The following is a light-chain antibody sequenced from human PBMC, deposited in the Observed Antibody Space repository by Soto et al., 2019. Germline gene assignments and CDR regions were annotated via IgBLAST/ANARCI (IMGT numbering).Light chain of an antibody. CDR3: QQYGTSYSWT. V-gene: IGKV3-20*01. CDR2: GAS. Sequence: EILFTQSPGTLSLSPGERATLSCRASQSVSSSYLAWYQQKAGQAPRLLIYGASSRANGVPDRFSGSGSETDFTLTINRLEPDDFAVYDCQQYGTSYSWTFGQGTQVDIK. CDR1: QSVSSSY. J-gene: IGKJ1*01.